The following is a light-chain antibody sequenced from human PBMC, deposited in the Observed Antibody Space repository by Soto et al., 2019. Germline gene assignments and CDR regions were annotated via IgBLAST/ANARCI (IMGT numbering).Light chain of an antibody. CDR3: QHYNSYSEG. CDR2: KAS. V-gene: IGKV1-5*03. J-gene: IGKJ1*01. Sequence: DIQMTQSPSTLSASVGDRFTITCRASPIISSWLAWYQQKPGKAPKLLIYKASTLKSGVPSRFSGSGSGTEFTLTISSLQPDDFATYYCQHYNSYSEGFGQGTKVDI. CDR1: PIISSW.